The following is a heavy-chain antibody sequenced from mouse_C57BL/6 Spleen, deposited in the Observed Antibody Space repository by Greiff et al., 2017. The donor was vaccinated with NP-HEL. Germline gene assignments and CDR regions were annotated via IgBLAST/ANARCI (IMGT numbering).Heavy chain of an antibody. D-gene: IGHD1-1*01. CDR3: ARSHYYGSPYFDY. CDR1: GYTFTDYN. V-gene: IGHV1-18*01. CDR2: INPNNGGT. Sequence: EVKLQESGPELVKPGASVKIPCKASGYTFTDYNMDWVKQSHGKSLEWIGDINPNNGGTIYNQKFKGKATLTVDKSSSTAYMELRSLTSEDTAVYYCARSHYYGSPYFDYWGQGTTLTVSS. J-gene: IGHJ2*01.